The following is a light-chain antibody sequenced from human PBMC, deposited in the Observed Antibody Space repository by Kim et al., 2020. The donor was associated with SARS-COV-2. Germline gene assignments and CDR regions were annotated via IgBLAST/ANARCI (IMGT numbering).Light chain of an antibody. V-gene: IGLV1-47*01. CDR1: SPNIGSNY. CDR3: AAWDNSLSALV. J-gene: IGLJ3*02. CDR2: KNY. Sequence: ELTQPPSASGTPGQRVIISCSGSSPNIGSNYVYWYQRLPGTAPKLLINKNYERPSGVPDRFSGSKSGTSASLAISGLRSEDEADYYCAAWDNSLSALVFGGGTQLTVL.